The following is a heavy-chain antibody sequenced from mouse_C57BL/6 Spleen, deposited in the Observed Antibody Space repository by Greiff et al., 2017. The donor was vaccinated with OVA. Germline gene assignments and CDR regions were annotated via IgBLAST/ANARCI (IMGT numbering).Heavy chain of an antibody. V-gene: IGHV1-22*01. J-gene: IGHJ3*01. CDR1: GYTFTDYN. CDR2: INPNNGGT. CDR3: AREREKGPWFAY. Sequence: EVQLQQSGPELVKPGASVKMSCKASGYTFTDYNMHWVKQSHGKSLEWIGYINPNNGGTSYNQKFKGKATLTVNKSSSTAYMELRSLTSEDSAVYYYAREREKGPWFAYWGQGTLVTVSA. D-gene: IGHD3-3*01.